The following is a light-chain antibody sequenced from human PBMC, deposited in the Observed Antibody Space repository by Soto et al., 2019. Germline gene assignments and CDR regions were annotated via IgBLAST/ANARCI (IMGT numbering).Light chain of an antibody. V-gene: IGKV1-5*01. CDR3: QQYDNWPPIT. CDR1: QTISSW. Sequence: DIQMTQSPSTLSASVGDRVTTTCRASQTISSWLAWYRQKPGKAPKLLIYDASSLESGVPSRFSGRRSGTEFTLTISSLQSEDFAVYYCQQYDNWPPITFGQGTRLEIK. CDR2: DAS. J-gene: IGKJ5*01.